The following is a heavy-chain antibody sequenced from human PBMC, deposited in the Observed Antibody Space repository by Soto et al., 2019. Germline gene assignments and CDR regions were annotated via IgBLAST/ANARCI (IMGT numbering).Heavy chain of an antibody. D-gene: IGHD2-2*01. J-gene: IGHJ6*02. Sequence: QMELVESGGGVVQPGRSLRLSCAASGFTFRSYGIHWVRQAPGKGLEWVALIWFDGSKKYYVDSVKGRFAVSRDNSKNKLYLQMNSLRVEDTAVYYCVRDRLVPYGYGMDVWGQGTTVTVSS. CDR2: IWFDGSKK. V-gene: IGHV3-33*01. CDR3: VRDRLVPYGYGMDV. CDR1: GFTFRSYG.